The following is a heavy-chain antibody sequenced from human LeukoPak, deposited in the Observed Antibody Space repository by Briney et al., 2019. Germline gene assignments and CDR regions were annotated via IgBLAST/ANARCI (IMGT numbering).Heavy chain of an antibody. J-gene: IGHJ6*02. Sequence: KPSETLSLTCAVYGGSFSGYYWSWIRQPPGKGLEWIGEINHSGSTNYNPSLKSRVTIPVDTSKNQFSLKLSSVTAADTAVYYCARGGNGWDYYNYGMDVWGQGTTVTVSS. D-gene: IGHD6-19*01. CDR2: INHSGST. V-gene: IGHV4-34*01. CDR1: GGSFSGYY. CDR3: ARGGNGWDYYNYGMDV.